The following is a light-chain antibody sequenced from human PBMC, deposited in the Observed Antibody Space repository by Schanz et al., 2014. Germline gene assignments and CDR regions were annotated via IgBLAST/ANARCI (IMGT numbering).Light chain of an antibody. CDR2: DVN. Sequence: QSALTQPASVSGSPGQSITISCTGTSSDVGGYNYVSWYQQHPGKAPKLMIYDVNNRPSGVSNRFSGSKSGNTASLTISGLQAEDEADYYCTSYTSSITWVFGGGTKLTVL. V-gene: IGLV2-14*01. CDR3: TSYTSSITWV. CDR1: SSDVGGYNY. J-gene: IGLJ3*02.